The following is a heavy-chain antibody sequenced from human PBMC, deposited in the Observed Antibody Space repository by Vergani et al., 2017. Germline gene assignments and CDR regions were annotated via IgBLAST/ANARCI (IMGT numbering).Heavy chain of an antibody. CDR2: IWYDGSNK. D-gene: IGHD3-22*01. Sequence: QVQLVESGGGVVQPGRSLRLSCAASGFTFSSYGMHWVRQAPGKGLEWVAVIWYDGSNKYYEDSVKGRFTISIDNSKNTLYLQMNSLRAEDTAVYYCWKYQAYYYDRSGYYMGWWGQGTLVTVSS. V-gene: IGHV3-33*06. J-gene: IGHJ4*02. CDR3: WKYQAYYYDRSGYYMGW. CDR1: GFTFSSYG.